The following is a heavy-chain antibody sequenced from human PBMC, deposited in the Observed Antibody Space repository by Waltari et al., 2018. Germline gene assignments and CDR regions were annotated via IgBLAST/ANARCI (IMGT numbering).Heavy chain of an antibody. V-gene: IGHV4-38-2*02. CDR3: ARERYCSGGSCYYYFDY. Sequence: QVQLQESGPGLVKPSETLSLTCAVSGYSISSGYYWGWIRQPPGKGLEWIGSIYHSGSTYHNPSLKSRVTISVDTSKNQFSLKLSSVTAADTAVYYCARERYCSGGSCYYYFDYWGQGTLVTVSS. CDR2: IYHSGST. J-gene: IGHJ4*02. CDR1: GYSISSGYY. D-gene: IGHD2-15*01.